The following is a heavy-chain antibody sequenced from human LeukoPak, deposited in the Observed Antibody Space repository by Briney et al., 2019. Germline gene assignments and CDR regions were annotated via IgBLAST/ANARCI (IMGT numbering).Heavy chain of an antibody. J-gene: IGHJ4*02. CDR3: ATDRKVGTWDPRFNY. CDR1: GFTFSSYD. V-gene: IGHV3-13*01. Sequence: GGSLRLSCAASGFTFSSYDMHWVRQATGKGLEWVSAIGTAGDTYYPGSVKGRFTISRENAKNSLYLQMNSLRAEDTAVYYCATDRKVGTWDPRFNYWGQGTLVTVSS. CDR2: IGTAGDT. D-gene: IGHD4-23*01.